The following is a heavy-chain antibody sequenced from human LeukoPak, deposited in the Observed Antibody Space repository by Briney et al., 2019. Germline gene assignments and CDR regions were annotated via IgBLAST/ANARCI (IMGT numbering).Heavy chain of an antibody. CDR3: AITGGSSGSLDY. D-gene: IGHD3-22*01. CDR1: GFTFSSYS. V-gene: IGHV3-21*01. J-gene: IGHJ4*02. CDR2: ISSSSSYI. Sequence: GGSLRLSCAASGFTFSSYSMNWVRQAPGKGLEWDSSISSSSSYIYYADSVKGRFTISRDNAKNSLYLQMNSLRAEDTAVYYCAITGGSSGSLDYWGQGTLVTVSS.